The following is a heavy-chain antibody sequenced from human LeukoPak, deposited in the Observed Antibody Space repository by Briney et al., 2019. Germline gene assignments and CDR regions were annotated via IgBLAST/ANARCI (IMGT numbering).Heavy chain of an antibody. CDR2: VDGGGGGT. D-gene: IGHD6-13*01. J-gene: IGHJ4*02. CDR3: AKQSAGSAAWYSLHYDF. V-gene: IGHV3-23*01. Sequence: GGSLRLSCAASGFTLSSYAMTWVRQAPGGGLEWVSSVDGGGGGTYYADSVKGRFTISRDNSKDTLYLQMNGLRAEDTAVYFCAKQSAGSAAWYSLHYDFWGQGTLVTVSS. CDR1: GFTLSSYA.